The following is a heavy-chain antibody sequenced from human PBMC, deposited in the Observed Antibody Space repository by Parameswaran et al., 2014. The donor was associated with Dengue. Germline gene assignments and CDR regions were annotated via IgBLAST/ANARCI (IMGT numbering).Heavy chain of an antibody. CDR2: IYYSGST. J-gene: IGHJ4*02. D-gene: IGHD6-13*01. Sequence: VRQAPGKGLEWIGSIYYSGSTYYNPSLKSRVTISVDTSKNQFSLKLSSVTAADTAVYYCARSFSSSWYGPEYFDYWGQGTLVTVSS. V-gene: IGHV4-39*07. CDR3: ARSFSSSWYGPEYFDY.